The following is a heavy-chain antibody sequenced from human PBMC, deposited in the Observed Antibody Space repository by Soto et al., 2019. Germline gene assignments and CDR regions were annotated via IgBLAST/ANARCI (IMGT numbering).Heavy chain of an antibody. CDR3: AGRDGHNRRKAPYYYYYYGVGV. CDR1: GFTSSSYE. D-gene: IGHD2-15*01. J-gene: IGHJ6*02. CDR2: ISGSGSIT. V-gene: IGHV3-48*03. Sequence: GGSLRLSCAASGFTSSSYEMNWVRQAPGKGLEWVSYISGSGSITHYADSVKGRFTISRDNARNSLYLQMNSLRGEDTAVYYCAGRDGHNRRKAPYYYYYYGVGVWGRGTTVTVSS.